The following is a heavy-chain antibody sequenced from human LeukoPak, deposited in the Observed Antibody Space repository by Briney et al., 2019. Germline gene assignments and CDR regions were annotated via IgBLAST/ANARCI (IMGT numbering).Heavy chain of an antibody. CDR1: GFTFSSYS. J-gene: IGHJ4*02. Sequence: PGGSLRLSCAASGFTFSSYSMNWVRQAPGKGLEWVSSISSSSSYIYYADSVKGRFTISRDNAKNSLYLQMNSLRAEDTAVYYCARDPGYYEPAVGNYWGQRTLVTVSS. CDR2: ISSSSSYI. D-gene: IGHD3-22*01. CDR3: ARDPGYYEPAVGNY. V-gene: IGHV3-21*01.